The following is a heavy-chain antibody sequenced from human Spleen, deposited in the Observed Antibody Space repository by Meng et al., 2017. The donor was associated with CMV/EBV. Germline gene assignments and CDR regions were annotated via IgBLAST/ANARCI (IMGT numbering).Heavy chain of an antibody. J-gene: IGHJ4*02. Sequence: SVKVSCKASGGTFSSYAISWVRQAPGQGLEWMGGIIPIFGTANYAQKFQGRVTITTDESTSTAYMELRSLRSDDTAVYYCARAYCGGDCFRSPFTADYWGQGTLVTVSS. V-gene: IGHV1-69*05. CDR2: IIPIFGTA. CDR3: ARAYCGGDCFRSPFTADY. D-gene: IGHD2-21*01. CDR1: GGTFSSYA.